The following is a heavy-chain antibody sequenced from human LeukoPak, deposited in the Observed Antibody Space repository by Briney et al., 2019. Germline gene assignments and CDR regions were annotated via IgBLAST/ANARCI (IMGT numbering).Heavy chain of an antibody. CDR1: DYSISSGYY. CDR3: ARDLCNTITCYEGNWFDP. Sequence: KPSETLSLTCAVSDYSISSGYYWGWIRQPPGKGLEWIGIIHHSGGTYYSPSLRSRVTISVDTSNNQFSLKLTSVTAADTAVYYCARDLCNTITCYEGNWFDPWGQGTLVTVSS. D-gene: IGHD2-2*01. V-gene: IGHV4-38-2*02. J-gene: IGHJ5*02. CDR2: IHHSGGT.